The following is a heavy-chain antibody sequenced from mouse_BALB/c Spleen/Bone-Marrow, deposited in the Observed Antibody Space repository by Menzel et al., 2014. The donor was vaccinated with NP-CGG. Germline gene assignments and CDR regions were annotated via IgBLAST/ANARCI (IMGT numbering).Heavy chain of an antibody. CDR1: GSTFSSFG. Sequence: EVKLVESGGGLVQPGGSRKLSCAASGSTFSSFGMHWVRQAPEKGLEWVAYISSGSSTIYYADTVKGRFTISRDNPKNTLFLQMTSLRSEDTAMYYCAIEGYYDYWGQGTTLTVSS. D-gene: IGHD2-3*01. J-gene: IGHJ2*01. CDR2: ISSGSSTI. V-gene: IGHV5-17*02. CDR3: AIEGYYDY.